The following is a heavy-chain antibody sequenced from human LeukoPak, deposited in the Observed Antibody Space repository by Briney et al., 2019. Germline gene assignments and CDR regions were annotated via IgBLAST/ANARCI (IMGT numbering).Heavy chain of an antibody. Sequence: GGPVRLSCAASGFIFSSYSMNWVRQAPGKGLEWVSAISGSGGSTYYADSVKLRFTISRVNSKNTLYLQMNSLRAEDTAVYHCAKSAYDYVWGRLTADHWGQGTPVTVSS. D-gene: IGHD3-16*01. J-gene: IGHJ5*02. V-gene: IGHV3-23*01. CDR2: ISGSGGST. CDR1: GFIFSSYS. CDR3: AKSAYDYVWGRLTADH.